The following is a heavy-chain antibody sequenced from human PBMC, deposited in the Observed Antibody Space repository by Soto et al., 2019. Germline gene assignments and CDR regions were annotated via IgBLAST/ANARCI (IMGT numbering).Heavy chain of an antibody. Sequence: GGSLRLSCAASGFTFSSYAMSWVRQAPGKGLEWVSAISGSGGSTYYADSVKGRFTISRDNSKNTLYLQMNSLRAEDTAVYYCAKVLEQWLVGTSSFSGPFDYWGQGTLVTVSS. J-gene: IGHJ4*02. D-gene: IGHD6-19*01. CDR1: GFTFSSYA. CDR2: ISGSGGST. V-gene: IGHV3-23*01. CDR3: AKVLEQWLVGTSSFSGPFDY.